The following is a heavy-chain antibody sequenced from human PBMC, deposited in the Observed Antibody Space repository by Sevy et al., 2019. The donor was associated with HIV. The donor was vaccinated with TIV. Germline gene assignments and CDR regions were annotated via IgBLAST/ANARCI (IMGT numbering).Heavy chain of an antibody. CDR3: ARDLTPRETYIDY. D-gene: IGHD1-20*01. CDR2: ITGSGTKF. Sequence: GGCLRLSCAASGFTFSDYFMMWIRRAPGKGLEWVSYITGSGTKFYYADSVKGRFTISRDNSKNSLFLQMNSLTAEDTAIYYCARDLTPRETYIDYWGQGTLVTVSS. V-gene: IGHV3-11*01. CDR1: GFTFSDYF. J-gene: IGHJ4*02.